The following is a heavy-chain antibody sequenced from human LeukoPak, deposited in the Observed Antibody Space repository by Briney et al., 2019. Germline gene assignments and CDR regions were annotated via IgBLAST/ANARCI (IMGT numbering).Heavy chain of an antibody. V-gene: IGHV3-13*01. CDR2: IGTAGDI. J-gene: IGHJ2*01. D-gene: IGHD6-13*01. CDR3: ARAGYSSTWYSQYFDL. Sequence: PGGSLRLSCAASGFTFSTYDMHWVRQATGKGLEWVSGIGTAGDIYYSGSVKGRFTISRENAKNSLYLQVNSLRAGDTAVYYCARAGYSSTWYSQYFDLWGRGTLVTVSS. CDR1: GFTFSTYD.